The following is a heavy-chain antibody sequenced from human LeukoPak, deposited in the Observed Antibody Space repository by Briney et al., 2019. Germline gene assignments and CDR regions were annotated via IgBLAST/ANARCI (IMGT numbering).Heavy chain of an antibody. CDR2: IYYSGST. CDR1: GGSISSGGYY. Sequence: SQTLSLTCTVSGGSISSGGYYWSWIRQHPGKGLEWIGYIYYSGSTYYNPSLKSRVTISVDTSKNQFSLKLSTVTAADTAVYYCARVGRGQLWSDYWGQGTLVTVSS. V-gene: IGHV4-31*03. J-gene: IGHJ4*02. D-gene: IGHD5-18*01. CDR3: ARVGRGQLWSDY.